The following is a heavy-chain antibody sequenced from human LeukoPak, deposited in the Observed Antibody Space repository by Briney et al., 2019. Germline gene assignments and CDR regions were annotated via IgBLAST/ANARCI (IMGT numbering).Heavy chain of an antibody. D-gene: IGHD4-17*01. CDR1: GFTFSSYA. CDR2: ISSNGGST. Sequence: GGSLRLSCAASGFTFSSYAMHWVRQAPGKGLEYVSAISSNGGSTYYANSVKGRFTISRDNSQNTLYLQMNSLRAEDTAVYYCTKDPNGDYIGAFDPWGQGTLVTVSS. J-gene: IGHJ5*02. V-gene: IGHV3-64*01. CDR3: TKDPNGDYIGAFDP.